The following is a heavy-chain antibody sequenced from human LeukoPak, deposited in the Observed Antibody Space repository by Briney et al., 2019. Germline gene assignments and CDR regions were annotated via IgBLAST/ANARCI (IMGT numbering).Heavy chain of an antibody. CDR1: GGTFSSYA. CDR3: ARAGTTYYYDSSGYRS. CDR2: IIPIFGTA. D-gene: IGHD3-22*01. J-gene: IGHJ3*01. V-gene: IGHV1-69*05. Sequence: GASVKVSCKASGGTFSSYAISWVRQAPGQGLEWMGGIIPIFGTANYAQKFQGRVTITTDESTSTAYMELSSLRSEDTAVYYCARAGTTYYYDSSGYRSWGQGTMVTVSS.